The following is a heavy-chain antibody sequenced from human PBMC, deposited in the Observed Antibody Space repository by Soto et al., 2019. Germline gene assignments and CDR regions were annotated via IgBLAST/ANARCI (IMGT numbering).Heavy chain of an antibody. J-gene: IGHJ4*02. CDR2: ISYDGNNR. CDR1: GFNFSSYV. V-gene: IGHV3-30-3*01. Sequence: GALLLTCKASGFNFSSYVMHWVRQAPGKGLEWVAVISYDGNNRYYADSVKVRFTISRDNSKNTLYLQMNSLRIQDTAVYYCARDPHRSGWYDWVSMTSSIDFDYWGRGTLVTVSS. D-gene: IGHD6-19*01. CDR3: ARDPHRSGWYDWVSMTSSIDFDY.